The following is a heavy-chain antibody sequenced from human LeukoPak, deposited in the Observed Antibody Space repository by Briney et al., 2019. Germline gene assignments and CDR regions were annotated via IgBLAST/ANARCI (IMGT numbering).Heavy chain of an antibody. CDR3: ARYIVSYPHDAFDI. CDR1: GGSISSYY. Sequence: PSETLSLTCAVSGGSISSYYWSWIRQPPGKGLEWIGYIYYSGSTSYNPSLKSRVTISVDTSKKQFSLKLSSVPAADTAFYYCARYIVSYPHDAFDIWGQGTMVTVSS. D-gene: IGHD1-26*01. J-gene: IGHJ3*02. V-gene: IGHV4-59*01. CDR2: IYYSGST.